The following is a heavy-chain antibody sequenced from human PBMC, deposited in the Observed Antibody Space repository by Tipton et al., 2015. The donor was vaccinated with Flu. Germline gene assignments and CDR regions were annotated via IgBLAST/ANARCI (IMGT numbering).Heavy chain of an antibody. J-gene: IGHJ4*02. V-gene: IGHV4-61*02. D-gene: IGHD2-21*01. CDR1: GGSISSGSYY. CDR2: IYTSGST. CDR3: ARDYGGHIYY. Sequence: TLSLTCTVSGGSISSGSYYWSWIRQPAGKGLEWIGRIYTSGSTNYNPSLKSRVTISVDTSKNQFSLTLSSVTAADAAVYYCARDYGGHIYYWGQGTLVTVSS.